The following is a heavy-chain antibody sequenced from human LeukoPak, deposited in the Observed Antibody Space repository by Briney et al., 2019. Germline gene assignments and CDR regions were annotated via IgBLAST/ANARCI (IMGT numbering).Heavy chain of an antibody. CDR2: ISGDGGST. J-gene: IGHJ4*02. CDR1: GFTFGDDA. D-gene: IGHD6-13*01. Sequence: GGSLRLSCAASGFTFGDDAMHWVRQAPGKGLEWVSLISGDGGSTYYADSVKDRFTISRDNSKNSLYLQMNSLRTEDTALYYCAKDKGYSSSWCFDQWGQGTLVTVSS. CDR3: AKDKGYSSSWCFDQ. V-gene: IGHV3-43*02.